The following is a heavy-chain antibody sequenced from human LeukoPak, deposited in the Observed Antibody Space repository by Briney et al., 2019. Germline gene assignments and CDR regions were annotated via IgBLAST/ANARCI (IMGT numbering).Heavy chain of an antibody. J-gene: IGHJ5*02. V-gene: IGHV3-64*02. CDR1: GFTFNKFR. CDR3: GRDRSTRTSPGRWFDP. Sequence: GGSLRLSCAASGFTFNKFRMNWARQAPGKGLEYVSGISDDGKITNYADSVKDRFTVSRDNSKNTLYLQMGSLKPEDTAVYYCGRDRSTRTSPGRWFDPWGQGTLVTVSS. CDR2: ISDDGKIT. D-gene: IGHD1-14*01.